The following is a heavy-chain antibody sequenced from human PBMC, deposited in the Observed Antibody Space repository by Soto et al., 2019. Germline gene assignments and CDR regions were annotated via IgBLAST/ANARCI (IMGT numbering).Heavy chain of an antibody. Sequence: ASVKVSCKASGYTFTSYSMRWVRQAPGQGLEWMGIINPSGGSTNYAQKFQGRVTMTRDTSTSTVYMELSSLRSEGTAVYSCDMSAYYYSYMDVWGKGTTVTVSS. CDR3: DMSAYYYSYMDV. CDR2: INPSGGST. J-gene: IGHJ6*03. CDR1: GYTFTSYS. V-gene: IGHV1-46*03.